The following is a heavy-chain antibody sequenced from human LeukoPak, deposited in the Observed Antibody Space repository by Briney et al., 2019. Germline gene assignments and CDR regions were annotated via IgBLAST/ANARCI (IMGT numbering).Heavy chain of an antibody. D-gene: IGHD6-19*01. CDR3: ARALPGGGWQRGDFYY. CDR2: IYSGGST. J-gene: IGHJ4*02. V-gene: IGHV3-53*05. Sequence: GGSLRLSCAASGFTISSNYMSWVRQAPGKGLEWASVIYSGGSTYYADSVKGRFTISRDNSKNTLYLQMNSLRAEDTAVYYCARALPGGGWQRGDFYYWGQGTLVTVSS. CDR1: GFTISSNY.